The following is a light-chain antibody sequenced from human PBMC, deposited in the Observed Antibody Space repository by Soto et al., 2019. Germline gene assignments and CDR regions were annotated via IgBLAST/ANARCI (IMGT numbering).Light chain of an antibody. CDR2: GAS. CDR1: QSVSSN. Sequence: EIVMTQSPATLSVYPGERATLSCRASQSVSSNLAWYQQKPGQAPRLLIYGASTRATGIPARFSGSGSGTEFTLTISSLQSEDFAVYCCQQYNNWPWTFGQGTKVDIK. J-gene: IGKJ1*01. V-gene: IGKV3-15*01. CDR3: QQYNNWPWT.